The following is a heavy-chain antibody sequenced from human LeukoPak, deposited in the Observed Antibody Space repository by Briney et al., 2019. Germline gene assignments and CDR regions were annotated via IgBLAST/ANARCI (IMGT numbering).Heavy chain of an antibody. CDR2: INPSGGST. Sequence: ASVKVSCKASGYTFTSYYMHWVRQAPGQGLEWMVIINPSGGSTSYTQKFQGRVTMTRDTSTSTVYMELSSLRSEDTAVYYCARAGGWLQSTNWFDPWGQGTLVTVSS. D-gene: IGHD5-24*01. CDR3: ARAGGWLQSTNWFDP. CDR1: GYTFTSYY. V-gene: IGHV1-46*01. J-gene: IGHJ5*02.